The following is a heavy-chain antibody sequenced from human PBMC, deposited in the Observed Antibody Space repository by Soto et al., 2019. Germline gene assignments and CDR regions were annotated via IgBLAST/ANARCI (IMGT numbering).Heavy chain of an antibody. Sequence: ASVKVSCKASCYTFTSYGIVWVRQAPGQGLEWMGWISGYSGNTKSAQNLQGRVTMTTDTSTSTAYMELRSLRSDDTAVYYCARRDDIPVYAYYSLDVWGQGTTVTVS. CDR3: ARRDDIPVYAYYSLDV. D-gene: IGHD1-1*01. CDR2: ISGYSGNT. J-gene: IGHJ6*02. CDR1: CYTFTSYG. V-gene: IGHV1-18*04.